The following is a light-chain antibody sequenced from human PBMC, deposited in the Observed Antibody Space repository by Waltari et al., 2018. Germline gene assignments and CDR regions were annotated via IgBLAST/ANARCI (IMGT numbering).Light chain of an antibody. CDR2: WAS. Sequence: ILWSQSPDSLSVSLGERPSITCKSSQSVFYTSNNKNYLAWYQQKPVQPPTLLIYWASTRESGVPDRFSGSGSGTDFSLTISSLQAEDVAVYYCQQYYSTRFTCGPGTKVDVK. CDR3: QQYYSTRFT. V-gene: IGKV4-1*01. J-gene: IGKJ3*01. CDR1: QSVFYTSNNKNY.